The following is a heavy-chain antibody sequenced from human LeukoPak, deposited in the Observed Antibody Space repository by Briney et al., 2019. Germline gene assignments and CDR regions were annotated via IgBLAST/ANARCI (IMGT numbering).Heavy chain of an antibody. Sequence: PGGSLRLSCAASGFTVSSNYMSWVRQAPGKGLEWVSVIYSGGSTYYADSVKGRFTISRDNSKNTLYLQMNSLRAEDTAVYYCAREQYYGSGRYYYYGMDVWGQGTTVTVSS. J-gene: IGHJ6*02. CDR2: IYSGGST. CDR1: GFTVSSNY. V-gene: IGHV3-53*01. D-gene: IGHD3-10*01. CDR3: AREQYYGSGRYYYYGMDV.